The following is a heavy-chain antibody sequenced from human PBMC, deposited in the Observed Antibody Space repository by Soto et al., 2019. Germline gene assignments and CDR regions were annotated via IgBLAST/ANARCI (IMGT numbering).Heavy chain of an antibody. J-gene: IGHJ4*02. V-gene: IGHV5-51*01. D-gene: IGHD2-15*01. CDR1: GYSFTSYW. CDR3: ARLRVVVVAATERKAYYFDY. Sequence: EVQLVQSGAEVKKPGESLKISCKGSGYSFTSYWIGWVRQMPGKGLEWMGIIYPGDSDTRYSPSFQGQVTISADKSISTAYLQWSSLKASDTAMYYCARLRVVVVAATERKAYYFDYWGQGTLVTVSS. CDR2: IYPGDSDT.